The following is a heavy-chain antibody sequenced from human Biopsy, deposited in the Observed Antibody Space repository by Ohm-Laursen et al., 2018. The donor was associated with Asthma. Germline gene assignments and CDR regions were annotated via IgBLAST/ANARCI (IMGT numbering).Heavy chain of an antibody. D-gene: IGHD1-26*01. CDR3: AKDVFPGWELRRGPDY. CDR2: ISFDGSNK. J-gene: IGHJ4*02. Sequence: SLRLSCSASGLTFSNYGMHWFRQAPGKGLDWVAVISFDGSNKNYTDSVKGRITISRDNSRNTLHLQMNSLRAEDTAEYYCAKDVFPGWELRRGPDYWGQGTLVTVSS. V-gene: IGHV3-30*18. CDR1: GLTFSNYG.